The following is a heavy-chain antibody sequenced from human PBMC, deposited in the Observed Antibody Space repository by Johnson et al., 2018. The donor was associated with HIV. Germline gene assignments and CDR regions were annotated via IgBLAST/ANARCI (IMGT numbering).Heavy chain of an antibody. J-gene: IGHJ3*02. Sequence: QMQLVESGGGVVQPGRSLRLSCAASGFTFSNYAMHWVRQAPGRGLEWVAVISYDGSDEYYADSVRGRFTISRDNSKNILYLQMSSLRAEETAVYYCTRPPPFLGNDGSGSWWAFDIGGQGTMVTVSS. V-gene: IGHV3-30*04. CDR3: TRPPPFLGNDGSGSWWAFDI. CDR2: ISYDGSDE. CDR1: GFTFSNYA. D-gene: IGHD3-10*01.